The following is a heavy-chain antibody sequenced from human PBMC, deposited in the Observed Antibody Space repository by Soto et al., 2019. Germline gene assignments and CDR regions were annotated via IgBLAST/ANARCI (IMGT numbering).Heavy chain of an antibody. Sequence: EVQLVESGGGLVQPGGSLRLSCAASGFTVSSNYMSWVRQAPGKGLEWVSVIYSGGSTYYTDSVKGRFTISRDSSKNTLYLQMNSLRAEDTAVYYCARDPGRSYGPDWGQGTLVTVSS. D-gene: IGHD1-26*01. CDR2: IYSGGST. J-gene: IGHJ4*02. CDR3: ARDPGRSYGPD. V-gene: IGHV3-66*01. CDR1: GFTVSSNY.